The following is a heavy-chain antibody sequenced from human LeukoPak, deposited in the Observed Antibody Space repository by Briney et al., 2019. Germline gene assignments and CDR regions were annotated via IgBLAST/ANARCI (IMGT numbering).Heavy chain of an antibody. Sequence: GGSLRLSCAASGFTFSSYNMNWVRQAPGKGLEWASSITTSSYIYYADSVKGRFTISRDNAKNSLSLQMNSLRAEDTAVYYCARDREYVPDFWGQGTLVTVSS. V-gene: IGHV3-21*01. CDR2: ITTSSYI. CDR1: GFTFSSYN. J-gene: IGHJ4*02. D-gene: IGHD2-2*01. CDR3: ARDREYVPDF.